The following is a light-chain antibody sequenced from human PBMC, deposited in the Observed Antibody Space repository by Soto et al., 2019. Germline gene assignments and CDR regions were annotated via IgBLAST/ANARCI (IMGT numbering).Light chain of an antibody. CDR2: EVS. V-gene: IGLV2-14*01. CDR1: SSDVGGYNY. Sequence: QSALTQPASVSGSPGQSITISCTGTSSDVGGYNYVSWYQQHPGKAPKLMIYEVSNRPSGVSNRFSGSKSGNTASLTISGLLAEDEADYCCRAFTSINTWVFSGGTKLTVL. J-gene: IGLJ3*02. CDR3: RAFTSINTWV.